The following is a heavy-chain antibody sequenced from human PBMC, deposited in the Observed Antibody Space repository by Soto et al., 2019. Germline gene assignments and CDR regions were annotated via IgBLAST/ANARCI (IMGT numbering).Heavy chain of an antibody. CDR1: GFTFSDYY. D-gene: IGHD3-10*01. V-gene: IGHV3-11*05. J-gene: IGHJ4*02. CDR2: ISSSSSYT. CDR3: ATGSMVRGVGFDY. Sequence: SGFTFSDYYMSWIRQAPGKGLEWVSYISSSSSYTDYAAPVKGRFTISRDDSKNSVYLQMNSLKTEDTAVYYCATGSMVRGVGFDYWGQGTLVTVSS.